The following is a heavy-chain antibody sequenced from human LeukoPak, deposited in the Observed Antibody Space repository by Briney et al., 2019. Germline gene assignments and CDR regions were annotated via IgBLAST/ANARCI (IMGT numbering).Heavy chain of an antibody. V-gene: IGHV1-18*01. CDR1: GYTFTSYG. J-gene: IGHJ5*02. Sequence: ASVKVSCKASGYTFTSYGISWVRQAPGQGLEWTGWISTYNDNTNYAQKLQGRVTMTTDTSTSTAYMELRSLRSDDTAVYYCARDLGYCSSTSCSRNWFDPWGQGTLVTVSS. CDR2: ISTYNDNT. CDR3: ARDLGYCSSTSCSRNWFDP. D-gene: IGHD2-2*01.